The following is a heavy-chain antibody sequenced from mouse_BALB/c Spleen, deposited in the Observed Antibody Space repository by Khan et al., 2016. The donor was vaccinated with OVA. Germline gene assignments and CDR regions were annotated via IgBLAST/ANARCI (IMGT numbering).Heavy chain of an antibody. CDR2: INPKNGVT. CDR1: GNTFTEYT. V-gene: IGHV1-18*01. CDR3: ARDAGRY. J-gene: IGHJ4*01. D-gene: IGHD3-3*01. Sequence: EVQLQQSGPEVVKPGATVKISCTTSGNTFTEYTLNWVKQSHGKSLEWIGVINPKNGVTSYNQKFKGKATLTVDKSSSTAYMEFRSLTSEDSAVYYCARDAGRYWGQGTSVTVSS.